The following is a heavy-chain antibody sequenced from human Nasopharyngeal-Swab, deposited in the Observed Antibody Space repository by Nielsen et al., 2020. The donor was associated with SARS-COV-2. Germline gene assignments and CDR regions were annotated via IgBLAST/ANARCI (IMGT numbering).Heavy chain of an antibody. J-gene: IGHJ6*03. CDR1: GFTFSSYA. CDR2: ISYDGSNK. Sequence: GGSLRLSCADSGFTFSSYAMHWVRQAPGKGLEWVAVISYDGSNKYYAGSVKGRFTISRDNSKNTLYLQMNSLRAEDTAVYYCARDEYSSSSTWAYYYYYMDVSGKGTTVTVSS. V-gene: IGHV3-30-3*01. CDR3: ARDEYSSSSTWAYYYYYMDV. D-gene: IGHD6-6*01.